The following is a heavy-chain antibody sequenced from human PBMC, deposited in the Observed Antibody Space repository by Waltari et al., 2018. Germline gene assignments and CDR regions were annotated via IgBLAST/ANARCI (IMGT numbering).Heavy chain of an antibody. CDR1: GGPFSGYY. CDR2: INHSGST. CDR3: ARHEHSSGWYRRDGFDY. D-gene: IGHD6-19*01. V-gene: IGHV4-34*01. Sequence: QVQLQQWGAGLLKPSETLSLTCAVYGGPFSGYYWSWIRQPPGKGLEWIGEINHSGSTNYNPSLKSRVTISVDTSKNQFSLKLSSVTAADTAVYYCARHEHSSGWYRRDGFDYWGQGTLVTVSS. J-gene: IGHJ4*02.